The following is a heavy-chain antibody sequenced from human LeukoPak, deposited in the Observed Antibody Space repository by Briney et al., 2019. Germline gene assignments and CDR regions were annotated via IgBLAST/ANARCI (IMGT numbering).Heavy chain of an antibody. CDR3: ARDEGDGYNPNWFDP. V-gene: IGHV3-7*01. Sequence: GGSLRLSCVASGFTFSSYWMTWVRQAPGKGLEWVANIKTDGSQIYYVDSVKGRFTISRDNAKNSLYLQMNSLRAEDTAVYYCARDEGDGYNPNWFDPWGQGTLVTVSS. J-gene: IGHJ5*02. CDR1: GFTFSSYW. D-gene: IGHD5-24*01. CDR2: IKTDGSQI.